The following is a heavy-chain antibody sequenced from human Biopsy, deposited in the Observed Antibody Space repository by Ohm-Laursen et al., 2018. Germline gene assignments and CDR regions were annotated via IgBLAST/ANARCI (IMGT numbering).Heavy chain of an antibody. CDR1: GFPFSDYY. J-gene: IGHJ6*02. CDR3: ARDTRWSPYHMDV. D-gene: IGHD4-23*01. Sequence: SLRLSCSASGFPFSDYYMRWIRQAPGKGLEWVSYISSGGTTIYYADSVKGRFTISRDNAMNSLYLQMNSLRADDTAVYYCARDTRWSPYHMDVWGQGTTVTVSS. V-gene: IGHV3-11*01. CDR2: ISSGGTTI.